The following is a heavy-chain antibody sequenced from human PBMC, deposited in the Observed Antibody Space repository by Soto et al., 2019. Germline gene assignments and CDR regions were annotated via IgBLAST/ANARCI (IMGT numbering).Heavy chain of an antibody. CDR3: ARGTGIDFWSGPSYPPLEYYFDY. D-gene: IGHD3-3*01. CDR2: ISSSSSTI. Sequence: EVQLAESGGGLVQPGGSLGLSCAASGFTFSSYSMNWVRQAPGMGLEWISYISSSSSTIYYADSVKGRFTISRDNAKNSLYLPMNSLRAEDTAVYYCARGTGIDFWSGPSYPPLEYYFDYWGQGTLVTVSS. CDR1: GFTFSSYS. V-gene: IGHV3-48*01. J-gene: IGHJ4*02.